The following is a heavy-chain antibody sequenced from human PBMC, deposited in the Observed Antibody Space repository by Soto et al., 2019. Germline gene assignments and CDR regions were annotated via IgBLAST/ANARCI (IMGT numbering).Heavy chain of an antibody. V-gene: IGHV4-31*03. CDR2: IYYSGST. CDR1: GGSISSGGYD. Sequence: PSETLSLTCTVSGGSISSGGYDWSWIRQHPGKGLEWIGYIYYSGSTYYNPSLKSRVTISVDTSKNQFSLKLSSVTAADTAVYYCARSHYDFWSGYWVFDYWGQGTLVTVSS. CDR3: ARSHYDFWSGYWVFDY. J-gene: IGHJ4*02. D-gene: IGHD3-3*01.